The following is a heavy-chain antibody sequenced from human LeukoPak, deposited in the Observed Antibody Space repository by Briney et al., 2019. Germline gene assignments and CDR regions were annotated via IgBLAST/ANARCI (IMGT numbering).Heavy chain of an antibody. CDR1: GFTFSTYG. V-gene: IGHV3-30*02. D-gene: IGHD6-19*01. CDR2: IRYDGSNK. Sequence: GGSLRLSCAASGFTFSTYGMLWVRQAPGQGPEWVALIRYDGSNKYYADSVKGRFTISRDNSKNTLYLQMNSLRVEDTAMYYCAKAGTQQWQLFVGVYWGQGALVTVSS. CDR3: AKAGTQQWQLFVGVY. J-gene: IGHJ4*02.